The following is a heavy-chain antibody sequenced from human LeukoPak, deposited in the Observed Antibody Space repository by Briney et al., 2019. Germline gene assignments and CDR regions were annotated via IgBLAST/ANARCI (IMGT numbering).Heavy chain of an antibody. CDR1: GGSIRTYY. V-gene: IGHV4-59*01. CDR2: IYYSGST. CDR3: ARERLGYYDRSGLDY. D-gene: IGHD3-22*01. J-gene: IGHJ4*02. Sequence: PSETLSLTCTVSGGSIRTYYWSWIRQPPGKGLEWIGYIYYSGSTNYSPSLKSRVTISVDTSKNQFSLKLSSVTAADTAVYYCARERLGYYDRSGLDYWGQGTLVTVSS.